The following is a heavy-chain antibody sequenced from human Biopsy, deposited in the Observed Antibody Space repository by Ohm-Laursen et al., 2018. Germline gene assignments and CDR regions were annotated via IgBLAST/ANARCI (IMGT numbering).Heavy chain of an antibody. V-gene: IGHV3-23*01. D-gene: IGHD2-15*01. CDR3: AKDQPDLAVVVAAHWYFDL. Sequence: GSLRLSCTASGFTFSNYAMTWVRQAPGKGLEWVSAISDIGSSTFYSDSVKGQFTISRDNSKKTLYLQMNSLRAEDTAIYYCAKDQPDLAVVVAAHWYFDLWGRGTLVTVSS. J-gene: IGHJ2*01. CDR2: ISDIGSST. CDR1: GFTFSNYA.